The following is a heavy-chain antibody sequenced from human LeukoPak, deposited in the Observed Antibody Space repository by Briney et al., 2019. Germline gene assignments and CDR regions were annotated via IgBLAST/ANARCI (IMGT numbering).Heavy chain of an antibody. V-gene: IGHV3-15*01. Sequence: GGSLRLSCAASGFTFSSYEMNWVRQAPGKGLEWVGRIKSKTDGGTTDYAAPVKGRFTISRDDSKNTLYLQMNSLKTEDTAVYYCTTDSSVAGLDYWGQGTLVTVSS. J-gene: IGHJ4*02. CDR3: TTDSSVAGLDY. CDR2: IKSKTDGGTT. CDR1: GFTFSSYE. D-gene: IGHD6-19*01.